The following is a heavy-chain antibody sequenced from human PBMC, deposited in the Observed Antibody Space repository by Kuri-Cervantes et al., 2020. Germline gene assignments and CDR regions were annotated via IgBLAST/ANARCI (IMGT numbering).Heavy chain of an antibody. CDR1: GFTFSDYY. Sequence: GGSLRLSCAASGFTFSDYYMSWIRQAPGKGLEWVSYISSSGSTIYYADSVKGRFTISRDNAKNSLYLQMNSLRAEDTAVYYCARAAIVGATKGYFDYWGQGTLVTVSS. D-gene: IGHD1-26*01. CDR2: ISSSGSTI. J-gene: IGHJ4*02. V-gene: IGHV3-11*04. CDR3: ARAAIVGATKGYFDY.